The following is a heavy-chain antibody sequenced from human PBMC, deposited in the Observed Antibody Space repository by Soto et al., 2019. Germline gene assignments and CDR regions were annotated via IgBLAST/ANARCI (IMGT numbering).Heavy chain of an antibody. CDR1: GVSISSGGYS. Sequence: LQLQESGSGLVKPSQTLSLTCAVSGVSISSGGYSWSWIRQPPGKGLEWMGYIYHSGRTYYNPSLKSLVTISVDRSKNQFSLKLTSVTAADTAVYYCARAVPLYCSSISCLWFDAWGQGTLVTVSS. D-gene: IGHD2-2*01. CDR2: IYHSGRT. J-gene: IGHJ5*02. V-gene: IGHV4-30-2*01. CDR3: ARAVPLYCSSISCLWFDA.